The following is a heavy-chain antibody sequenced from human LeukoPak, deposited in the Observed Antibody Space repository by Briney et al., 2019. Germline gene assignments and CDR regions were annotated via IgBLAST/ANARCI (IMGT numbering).Heavy chain of an antibody. V-gene: IGHV4-34*01. CDR3: ARLEWSGYCGEDCYRPGPDDAFDI. D-gene: IGHD2-21*02. CDR2: INHSGST. J-gene: IGHJ3*02. CDR1: GASFNPYY. Sequence: SETLSLTGAVYGASFNPYYWSWIRQPPGKGLEWIGEINHSGSTNYNPSLKSRVTISVDTSKNQFSLKLSSVTAADTAVYYCARLEWSGYCGEDCYRPGPDDAFDIWGQGTMVTVSS.